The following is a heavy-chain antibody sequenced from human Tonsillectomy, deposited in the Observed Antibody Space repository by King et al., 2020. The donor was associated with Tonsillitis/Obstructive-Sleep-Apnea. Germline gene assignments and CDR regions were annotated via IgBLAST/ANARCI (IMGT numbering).Heavy chain of an antibody. J-gene: IGHJ4*02. Sequence: VQLVQSGGGLIQPGGSLRLSCAASGFTVSSNYMSWVRQAPGKGLEWVSLIYSAGSTYYADPVKGRFTISRDNSKNTLYLQMNSLRAEATAVYYCARVDDVWSGYLDYWGQGTLVTVSS. CDR1: GFTVSSNY. CDR2: IYSAGST. V-gene: IGHV3-53*01. D-gene: IGHD3-3*01. CDR3: ARVDDVWSGYLDY.